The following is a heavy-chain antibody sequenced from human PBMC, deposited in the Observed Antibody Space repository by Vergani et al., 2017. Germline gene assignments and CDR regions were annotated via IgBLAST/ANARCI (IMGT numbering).Heavy chain of an antibody. CDR1: GFTFSSYG. Sequence: QVQLVESGGGVVQPGRSLRLSCAASGFTFSSYGMLWVRQAPGKGLEWVAVIWYDGSNKYYADSVKGRFTISRDNSKNTLYLQMNSLRAEDTAVYYCARENGVCYQTGTTCGGPVYWGQGTLVTVSS. D-gene: IGHD1-1*01. CDR2: IWYDGSNK. V-gene: IGHV3-33*01. CDR3: ARENGVCYQTGTTCGGPVY. J-gene: IGHJ4*02.